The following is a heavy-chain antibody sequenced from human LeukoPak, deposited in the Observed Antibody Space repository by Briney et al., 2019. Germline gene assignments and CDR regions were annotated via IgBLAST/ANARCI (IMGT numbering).Heavy chain of an antibody. CDR1: GFTFSSYS. J-gene: IGHJ6*02. D-gene: IGHD4-11*01. CDR2: ISSSSSYI. Sequence: GGSLRLSCAASGFTFSSYSMNRVRQAPGKGLEWVSSISSSSSYIYYADSVKGRFTISRDNAKNSLYLQMNSLRAEDTAVYYCARKPTVTTGGVYYYYGMDVWGQGTTVTVSS. CDR3: ARKPTVTTGGVYYYYGMDV. V-gene: IGHV3-21*01.